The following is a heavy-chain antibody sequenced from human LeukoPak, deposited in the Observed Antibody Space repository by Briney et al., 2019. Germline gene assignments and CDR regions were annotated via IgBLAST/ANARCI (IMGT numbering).Heavy chain of an antibody. Sequence: GGSLRLSCAASGFTVSSNFMSWVRQAPGKGLEWVSVIYSGGNTYYADSVKGRFTISRDNSKNTLYLQMNSLRAEDTAVYYCARPIYSSTWAYYGMDVWGQGTTVTVSS. D-gene: IGHD6-13*01. V-gene: IGHV3-53*01. J-gene: IGHJ6*02. CDR3: ARPIYSSTWAYYGMDV. CDR1: GFTVSSNF. CDR2: IYSGGNT.